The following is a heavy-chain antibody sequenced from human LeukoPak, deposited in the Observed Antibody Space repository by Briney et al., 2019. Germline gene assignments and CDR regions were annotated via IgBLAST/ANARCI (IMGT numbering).Heavy chain of an antibody. Sequence: ASVKVSCKASGYTFTSYGISWVRQAPGQGLEWMGWISAYNGNTNYAQKLQGRVTMTTDTSTSTAYMELGSLRSDDTAVYYCARAGAIFGAGDWYFDLWGRGTLVTVSS. CDR1: GYTFTSYG. V-gene: IGHV1-18*01. D-gene: IGHD3-3*01. J-gene: IGHJ2*01. CDR3: ARAGAIFGAGDWYFDL. CDR2: ISAYNGNT.